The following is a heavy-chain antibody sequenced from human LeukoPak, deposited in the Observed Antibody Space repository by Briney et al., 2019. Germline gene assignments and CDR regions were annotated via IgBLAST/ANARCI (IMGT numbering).Heavy chain of an antibody. CDR1: GGSISSYY. J-gene: IGHJ4*02. CDR2: IYYSGST. CDR3: ARDTYGDSLFDY. D-gene: IGHD4-17*01. V-gene: IGHV4-59*01. Sequence: PSETLSLTCTVSGGSISSYYWSWIRQPPGKGLEWIGYIYYSGSTNYNPSLKSRVTTSVDTSKNQFSLKLSSVTAADTAVYYCARDTYGDSLFDYWGQGTLVTVSS.